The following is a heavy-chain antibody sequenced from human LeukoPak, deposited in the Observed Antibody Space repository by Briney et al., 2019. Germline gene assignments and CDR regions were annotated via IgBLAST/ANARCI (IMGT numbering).Heavy chain of an antibody. CDR3: ARYSGSYEVNYYYYYGMDV. D-gene: IGHD1-26*01. J-gene: IGHJ6*02. CDR1: GFTFSSYW. CDR2: IKQDGSEK. V-gene: IGHV3-7*03. Sequence: GGSLRLSCAASGFTFSSYWMSWVRQAPGKGLEWVANIKQDGSEKYYVDSVKGRFTISRDNAKNALYLQMNSLRAEDTAVYYCARYSGSYEVNYYYYYGMDVWGQGTTVTVSS.